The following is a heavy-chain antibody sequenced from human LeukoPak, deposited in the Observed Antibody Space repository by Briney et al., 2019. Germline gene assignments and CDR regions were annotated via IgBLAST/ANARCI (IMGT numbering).Heavy chain of an antibody. Sequence: ASVKVSCKASGYTFTSYDINWVRQATGQGLEWMGWMNPNSGNTGYAQKFQGRVTMTRNTSISTAYMELSSLRSEDTAVYYCARRSRGYYDILTGLYYYYMDVWGKGTTVTISS. CDR1: GYTFTSYD. CDR3: ARRSRGYYDILTGLYYYYMDV. CDR2: MNPNSGNT. D-gene: IGHD3-9*01. J-gene: IGHJ6*03. V-gene: IGHV1-8*01.